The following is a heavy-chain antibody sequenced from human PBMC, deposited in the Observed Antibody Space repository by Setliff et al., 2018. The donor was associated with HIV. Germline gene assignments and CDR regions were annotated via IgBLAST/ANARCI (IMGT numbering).Heavy chain of an antibody. CDR2: INPSGGST. Sequence: ASVKVSCKASGYTVTNYYMHWVRQAPGQGLEWMGIINPSGGSTSYAQKFEGRVSMTRDTSTSTVYMELSSLRSEDTAVYYCARSLPAEYFHHWGQGTLVTV. D-gene: IGHD2-21*02. V-gene: IGHV1-46*01. CDR1: GYTVTNYY. CDR3: ARSLPAEYFHH. J-gene: IGHJ1*01.